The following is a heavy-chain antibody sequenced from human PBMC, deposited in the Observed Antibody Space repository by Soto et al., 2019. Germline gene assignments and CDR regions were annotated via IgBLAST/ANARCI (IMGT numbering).Heavy chain of an antibody. J-gene: IGHJ4*02. CDR2: IKSKTDGGTT. Sequence: GGSLRLSCAASGFTLSDAWVSWVRQAPGKGLEWVGRIKSKTDGGTTDFPAPVKGRFSISRDDSKNTLYLQVNGLKTEDTAVYYCATGRFYSGYCGHFDYWGQGTLVTVSS. V-gene: IGHV3-15*01. D-gene: IGHD3-10*01. CDR1: GFTLSDAW. CDR3: ATGRFYSGYCGHFDY.